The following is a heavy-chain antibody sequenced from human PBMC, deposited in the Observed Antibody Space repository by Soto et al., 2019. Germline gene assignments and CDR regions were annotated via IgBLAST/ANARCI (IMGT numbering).Heavy chain of an antibody. J-gene: IGHJ4*02. CDR2: IYYSGST. V-gene: IGHV4-30-4*01. Sequence: QVQLQESGPGLVKPSQTLSLTCTVSGGSISSGDYYWSWIRQPPGKGLEWIGYIYYSGSTYYNPSLKSRVTXXVXTXXNQFSLKLSSVTAADTAVYYCAARVDIVATSPLARWGQGTLVTVSS. D-gene: IGHD5-12*01. CDR3: AARVDIVATSPLAR. CDR1: GGSISSGDYY.